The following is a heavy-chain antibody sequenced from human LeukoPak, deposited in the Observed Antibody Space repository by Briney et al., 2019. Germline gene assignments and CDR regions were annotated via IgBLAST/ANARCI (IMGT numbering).Heavy chain of an antibody. Sequence: GGSLRLSCAASGFTFSRHWMSWVRQAPGKGLEWVSSITGSGVSTNNADSVKGRFTISRDNSENTLYLQMNSLRVEDTAVYYCVKTSSGYYYFDYWGQGTLVTVSS. CDR3: VKTSSGYYYFDY. CDR1: GFTFSRHW. D-gene: IGHD3-22*01. V-gene: IGHV3-23*01. J-gene: IGHJ4*02. CDR2: ITGSGVST.